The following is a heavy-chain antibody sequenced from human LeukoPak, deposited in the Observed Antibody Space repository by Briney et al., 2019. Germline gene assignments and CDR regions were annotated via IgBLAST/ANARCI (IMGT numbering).Heavy chain of an antibody. CDR3: ATVVAYYYGMDV. CDR1: GYTLTELS. V-gene: IGHV1-24*01. Sequence: GASVKVSCKVSGYTLTELSMHWVRQAPGKGLEWMGGFDPEDGETIYAQKFQGRVTMTEDTSTDTAYMELSSLRSEDTAVYYCATVVAYYYGMDVWGQGTTVTVSS. CDR2: FDPEDGET. J-gene: IGHJ6*02.